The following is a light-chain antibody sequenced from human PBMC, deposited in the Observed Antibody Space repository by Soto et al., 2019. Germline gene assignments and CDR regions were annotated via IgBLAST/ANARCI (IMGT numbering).Light chain of an antibody. CDR3: CSYAGGSTLV. CDR2: EAT. J-gene: IGLJ3*02. Sequence: QSALTQPASVSGSPGQSITISCTGTSSDIGTYNLVSWYQHHPGNAPKLMIYEATKRPSGVSSRFSGSKFGNTASLTISGLQTEDEADYYCCSYAGGSTLVFGGGTKVTVL. CDR1: SSDIGTYNL. V-gene: IGLV2-23*01.